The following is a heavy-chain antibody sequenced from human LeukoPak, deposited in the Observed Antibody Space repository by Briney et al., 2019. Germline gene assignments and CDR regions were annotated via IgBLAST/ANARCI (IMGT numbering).Heavy chain of an antibody. CDR1: GYTFTSYY. Sequence: ASVKVSCKASGYTFTSYYMYWVRQAPGQGLEWMGIINPSGGSTNYAQKFQGRVTVTRDTSSSTVYMELSSLRSEDTAVYYCAKGPRITLVRGGQWYYYMDVWGKGTTVTISS. V-gene: IGHV1-46*01. CDR2: INPSGGST. J-gene: IGHJ6*03. CDR3: AKGPRITLVRGGQWYYYMDV. D-gene: IGHD3-10*01.